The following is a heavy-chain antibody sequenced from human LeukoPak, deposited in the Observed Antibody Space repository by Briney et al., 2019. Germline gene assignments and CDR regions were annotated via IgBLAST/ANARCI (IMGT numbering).Heavy chain of an antibody. V-gene: IGHV3-49*03. CDR2: IRSKAYGGTT. CDR1: GFPFGDHA. J-gene: IGHJ6*03. D-gene: IGHD6-13*01. CDR3: TSAPAGYDYYYYMDV. Sequence: GGSLRLSCKASGFPFGDHAMSWFRQAPGKGLEWVGFIRSKAYGGTTEYAASVKGRFTISRDDSKSIAYLQMNSLKTEDTAVYYATSAPAGYDYYYYMDVWGKGTTVTVSS.